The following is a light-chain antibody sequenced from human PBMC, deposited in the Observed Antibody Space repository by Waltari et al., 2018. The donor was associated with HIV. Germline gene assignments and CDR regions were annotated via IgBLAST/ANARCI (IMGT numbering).Light chain of an antibody. V-gene: IGLV1-44*01. Sequence: QSVLTQPPSASGTPGQRVTISCSGSISDIGSNTVNWYQQLPGTAPKLLISSNDQRPSGVPDRFSGSKSGTSASLAISGLRSEDEADYDCATWDDSLDGPMFGGGTKLTVL. CDR2: SND. CDR1: ISDIGSNT. CDR3: ATWDDSLDGPM. J-gene: IGLJ3*02.